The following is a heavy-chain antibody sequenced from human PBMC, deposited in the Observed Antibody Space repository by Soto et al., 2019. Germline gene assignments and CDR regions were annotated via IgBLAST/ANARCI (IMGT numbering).Heavy chain of an antibody. CDR3: ARKVWNQYFDY. CDR2: ISSSSNTI. CDR1: GFSFSDYY. J-gene: IGHJ4*02. D-gene: IGHD1-1*01. Sequence: PGGSLRLSCAASGFSFSDYYMSWIRLAPGKGLEWVSSISSSSNTISYADSVKGRFTISRDNAKNSLYLQINSLRAEDTAVYYCARKVWNQYFDYWGQGTLVTV. V-gene: IGHV3-11*01.